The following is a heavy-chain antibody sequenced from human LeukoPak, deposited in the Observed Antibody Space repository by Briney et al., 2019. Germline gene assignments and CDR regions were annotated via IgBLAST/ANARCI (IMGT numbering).Heavy chain of an antibody. J-gene: IGHJ4*02. CDR2: ISGSGGST. CDR3: ARGKYQNDDYYRYYFDH. V-gene: IGHV3-23*01. CDR1: GFTFSSYA. D-gene: IGHD3-22*01. Sequence: PGGSLRLSCAASGFTFSSYAMSWVRQAPGKGLEWVSAISGSGGSTYYADSVKGRFTISRDNSKNTLYLQMNSLRAEDTAVYYCARGKYQNDDYYRYYFDHWGQGTLVTVSS.